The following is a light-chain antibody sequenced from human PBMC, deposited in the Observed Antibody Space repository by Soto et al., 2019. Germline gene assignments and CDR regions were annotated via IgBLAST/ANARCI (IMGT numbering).Light chain of an antibody. V-gene: IGLV4-69*01. CDR3: QTWVTGIVV. J-gene: IGLJ2*01. Sequence: QPVLTQSPSASASLGASVKLTFTLSSGHSSYAIAWHQQQPEKGPRYLMNLNIDGSHSKGDGIPDRFSGSSSGAERYLTISSLQSEDEADYYCQTWVTGIVVFGGGTKVTVL. CDR2: LNIDGSH. CDR1: SGHSSYA.